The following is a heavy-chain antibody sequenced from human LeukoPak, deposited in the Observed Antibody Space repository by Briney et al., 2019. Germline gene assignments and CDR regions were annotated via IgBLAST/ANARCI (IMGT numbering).Heavy chain of an antibody. J-gene: IGHJ4*02. V-gene: IGHV4-59*01. Sequence: SETLSLTCTVSGASTTNYYWAWIRQPPGKGLEWIGYIYYSGSTNYNPSLKSRVTISVDTSKNQFSLKLSSVTAADTAVNYCARGNGYNYYWGQGTLVTVSS. CDR3: ARGNGYNYY. CDR1: GASTTNYY. CDR2: IYYSGST. D-gene: IGHD5-24*01.